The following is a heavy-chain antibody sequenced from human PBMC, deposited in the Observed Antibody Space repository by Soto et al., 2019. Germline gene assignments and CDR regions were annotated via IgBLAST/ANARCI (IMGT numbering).Heavy chain of an antibody. Sequence: QVQLVESGGGVVQAGRSLRLSCAASGFAFNTYGMHWVRQAPGKGLEWVAVISYDGTTKYYADSVEGRFTISRDNSKNTLYLQVKSLRGEDTSVYYCAKELQRGLASLDYWGQGTLVTVSS. J-gene: IGHJ4*02. CDR2: ISYDGTTK. D-gene: IGHD3-10*01. CDR3: AKELQRGLASLDY. V-gene: IGHV3-30*18. CDR1: GFAFNTYG.